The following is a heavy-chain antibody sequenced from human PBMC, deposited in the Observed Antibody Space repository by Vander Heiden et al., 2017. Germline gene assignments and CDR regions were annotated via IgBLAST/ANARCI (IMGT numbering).Heavy chain of an antibody. V-gene: IGHV3-48*02. CDR3: ARVGSGYDLINDGFDI. D-gene: IGHD5-12*01. CDR2: ISSSSSTI. Sequence: EVQLEESGGGLVQPGGSLRLSCAASGFTFSSYSLNWIRQAPGKGLEWVSNISSSSSTIYYSDTVKGRFTISRDNAKDSLFLQMNSLRDEDTGVYYCARVGSGYDLINDGFDIWGQGTMVTVSS. J-gene: IGHJ3*02. CDR1: GFTFSSYS.